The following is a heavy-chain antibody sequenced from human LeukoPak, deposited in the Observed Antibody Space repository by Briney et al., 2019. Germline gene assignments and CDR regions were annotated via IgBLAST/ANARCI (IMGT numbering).Heavy chain of an antibody. CDR1: GGTFSSYT. J-gene: IGHJ6*02. V-gene: IGHV1-69*02. CDR2: IIPILGIA. D-gene: IGHD3-3*01. Sequence: SVKVSCKASGGTFSSYTISWVRQAPGQGLEWMGRIIPILGIANYAQKFQGRVTITADKSPRTAYMELSSLRSEDTAVYYCARGYYDFWSGYYQTPYGMDVWGQGTTVTVSS. CDR3: ARGYYDFWSGYYQTPYGMDV.